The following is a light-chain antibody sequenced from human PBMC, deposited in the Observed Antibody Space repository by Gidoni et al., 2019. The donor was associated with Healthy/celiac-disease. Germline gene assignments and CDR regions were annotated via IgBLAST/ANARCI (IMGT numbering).Light chain of an antibody. CDR2: GNS. J-gene: IGLJ2*01. CDR1: RSNIGAGYD. Sequence: QSVLTQPXXXSGAPGQRVTISCTGSRSNIGAGYDVHWYQQLPGTAPKLLIYGNSNRPSGVPDRFSGSKSGTSASLAITGLQAEDEADYYCQSYDSSLSGSHVVFGGGXKLTVL. CDR3: QSYDSSLSGSHVV. V-gene: IGLV1-40*01.